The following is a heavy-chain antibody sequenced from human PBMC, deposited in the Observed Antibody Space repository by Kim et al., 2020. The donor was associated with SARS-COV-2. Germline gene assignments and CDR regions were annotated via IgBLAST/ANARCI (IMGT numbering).Heavy chain of an antibody. CDR1: GGSFSGYY. CDR2: INHSGST. V-gene: IGHV4-34*01. CDR3: ARVVEYAGLTMSGVYTVTTSRYWFDP. J-gene: IGHJ5*02. Sequence: SETLSLTCAVYGGSFSGYYWSWIRQPPGKGLEWIGEINHSGSTNYNPSLKSRVTISVDTSKNQFSLKLSSVTAADTAVYYCARVVEYAGLTMSGVYTVTTSRYWFDPWGQGTLVTVSS. D-gene: IGHD4-17*01.